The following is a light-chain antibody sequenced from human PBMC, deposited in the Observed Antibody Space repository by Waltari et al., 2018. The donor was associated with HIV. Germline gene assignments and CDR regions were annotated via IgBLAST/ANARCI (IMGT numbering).Light chain of an antibody. CDR1: QAIYNY. Sequence: IQMTQSPSSLSASVGDRVTVPCQASQAIYNYLNWYQQKSGKAPSLLIYDASNLKTGVPLRFSGSGSGTEFTFTISSLQPEDIATYYCQHYDKYPPSITFGQGTRLEIK. CDR2: DAS. J-gene: IGKJ5*01. V-gene: IGKV1-33*01. CDR3: QHYDKYPPSIT.